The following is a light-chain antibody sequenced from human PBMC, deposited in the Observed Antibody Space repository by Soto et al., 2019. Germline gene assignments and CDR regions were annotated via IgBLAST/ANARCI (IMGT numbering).Light chain of an antibody. CDR2: GAS. CDR1: QSFSSNY. J-gene: IGKJ1*01. V-gene: IGKV3-20*01. Sequence: EIVLTQSPGTLSLSPGERATLSCRASQSFSSNYLAWYQQKPGQAPRLLIFGASSRATGIPDRFSGSGSGTDFTLTVSRLEPEDFAVYYCQHYGGSATFGQGTKVDIK. CDR3: QHYGGSAT.